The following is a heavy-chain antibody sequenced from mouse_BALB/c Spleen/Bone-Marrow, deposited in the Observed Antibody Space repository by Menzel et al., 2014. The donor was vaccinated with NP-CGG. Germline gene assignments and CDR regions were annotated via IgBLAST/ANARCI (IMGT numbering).Heavy chain of an antibody. Sequence: EVQRVESGGGLVQPGESLKLSCESNEYEFPSHDMSWVRKTPEKRLELVAAINSDGGITNYPDTMERRFTISRDNTKKTLYLQMSSLRSEDTALYYCARHGFYYAMDYWGQETSVTVSS. CDR2: INSDGGIT. V-gene: IGHV5-2*01. CDR1: EYEFPSHD. CDR3: ARHGFYYAMDY. J-gene: IGHJ4*01.